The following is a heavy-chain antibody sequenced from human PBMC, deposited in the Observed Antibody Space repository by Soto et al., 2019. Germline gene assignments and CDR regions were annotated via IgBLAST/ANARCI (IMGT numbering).Heavy chain of an antibody. CDR2: IIPIFGTA. Sequence: GASVKVSCKASGCTFSSYSISWVRQAPGQGLEWMGGIIPIFGTANYAQKFQGRVTITADASTNTAYMELSSLRSEDTAVYYCARALRYCTNGVCYTEFDYWGQGTLVTVSS. CDR1: GCTFSSYS. V-gene: IGHV1-69*13. J-gene: IGHJ4*02. CDR3: ARALRYCTNGVCYTEFDY. D-gene: IGHD2-8*01.